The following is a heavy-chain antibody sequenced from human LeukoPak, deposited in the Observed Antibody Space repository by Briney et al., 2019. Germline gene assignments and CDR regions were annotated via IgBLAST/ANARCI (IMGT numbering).Heavy chain of an antibody. V-gene: IGHV4-59*01. Sequence: SETLSLTCTVSGGSISSYYWSWIRQPPGKGLEWIGYIYYCGSTNYNPSLKSRVTISVDTSKNQFSLKLSSVTAADTAVYYCARDGAAAAGPYNWFDPWGQGTLVTVSS. CDR3: ARDGAAAAGPYNWFDP. CDR1: GGSISSYY. D-gene: IGHD6-13*01. CDR2: IYYCGST. J-gene: IGHJ5*02.